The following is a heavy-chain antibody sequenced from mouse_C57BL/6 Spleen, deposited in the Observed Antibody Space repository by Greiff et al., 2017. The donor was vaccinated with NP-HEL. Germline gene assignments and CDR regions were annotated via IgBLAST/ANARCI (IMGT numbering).Heavy chain of an antibody. Sequence: QVHVKQPGAELVKPGASVKLSCKASGYTFTSYWMQWVKQRPGQGLEWIGEIDPSDSYTKYNQKFKGKATLTVDTSSSTAYMQLSSLTSEDSAVYYCARARDYGSSPWFAYWGQGTLVTVSA. CDR3: ARARDYGSSPWFAY. D-gene: IGHD1-1*01. CDR1: GYTFTSYW. CDR2: IDPSDSYT. V-gene: IGHV1-50*01. J-gene: IGHJ3*01.